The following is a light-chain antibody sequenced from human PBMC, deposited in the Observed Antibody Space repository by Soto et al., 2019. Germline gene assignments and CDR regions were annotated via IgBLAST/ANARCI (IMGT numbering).Light chain of an antibody. Sequence: DIQMTQSPSSLSASVGDRVTITCRARQGISNYLAWYQQQPGKVPNLLIYVASTLQSGVPSRFSGSGSGTDFTLTISSLQTEDVATYYCQKYNSAPWTFGQGTKVEIK. CDR3: QKYNSAPWT. V-gene: IGKV1-27*01. J-gene: IGKJ1*01. CDR1: QGISNY. CDR2: VAS.